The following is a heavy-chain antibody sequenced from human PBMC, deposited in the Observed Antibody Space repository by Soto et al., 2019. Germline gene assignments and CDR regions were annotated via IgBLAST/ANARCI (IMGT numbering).Heavy chain of an antibody. CDR2: MYNSVST. V-gene: IGHV4-31*03. J-gene: IGHJ4*02. CDR1: GGSISSGGYY. CDR3: SRDPQY. Sequence: QVQLQESGPGLVKPSQTLSLTCTVSGGSISSGGYYWSWIRQHPGKGLEWIGYMYNSVSTYYNPSLKSRVTLSVDKSKNQFSLKLSSVTAPDPAVYYCSRDPQYWGQGTLVTVSS.